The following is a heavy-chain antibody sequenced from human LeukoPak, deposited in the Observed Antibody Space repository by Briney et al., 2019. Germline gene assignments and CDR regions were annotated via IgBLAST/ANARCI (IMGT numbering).Heavy chain of an antibody. D-gene: IGHD2-2*01. CDR1: GFTFSSYG. V-gene: IGHV3-30*02. J-gene: IGHJ4*02. CDR2: IRYDGSNK. CDR3: AKDLDVVPAAIDY. Sequence: GGSLRLSCAASGFTFSSYGMHWVRQAPGKGLEWVAFIRYDGSNKYYADSVKGRFTISRDNSKNTLYLQMNSLRAEDTAVYYCAKDLDVVPAAIDYWGQGTLATVSS.